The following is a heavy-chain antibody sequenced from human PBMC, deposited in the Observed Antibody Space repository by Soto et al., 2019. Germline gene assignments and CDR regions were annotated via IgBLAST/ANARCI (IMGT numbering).Heavy chain of an antibody. Sequence: PGESLKISCKGSGYSFTSYWIGWVRQMPGKGLEWMGIIYPGDSDTRYSPSFQGQVTISADKSISTAYLQWSSLRYEDTAVYYCARGDREDIAVVIGVRPGEYGVDVWGQGTTVTVSS. V-gene: IGHV5-51*01. CDR3: ARGDREDIAVVIGVRPGEYGVDV. CDR1: GYSFTSYW. J-gene: IGHJ6*02. CDR2: IYPGDSDT. D-gene: IGHD2-15*01.